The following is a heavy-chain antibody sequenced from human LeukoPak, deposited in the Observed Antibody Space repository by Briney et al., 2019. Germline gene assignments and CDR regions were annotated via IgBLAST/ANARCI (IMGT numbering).Heavy chain of an antibody. J-gene: IGHJ6*02. V-gene: IGHV3-23*01. CDR1: GFTFSNFL. CDR2: ISGSGGDT. D-gene: IGHD6-19*01. Sequence: GGSLRLSCAASGFTFSNFLMTWVRQAPGKGPEWVSAISGSGGDTYYADSVKGRFTISRDNSKNTLYLQMNSLRAEDTAVYYCARVYSSGWYPTYYYYGMDVWGQGTTVTVSS. CDR3: ARVYSSGWYPTYYYYGMDV.